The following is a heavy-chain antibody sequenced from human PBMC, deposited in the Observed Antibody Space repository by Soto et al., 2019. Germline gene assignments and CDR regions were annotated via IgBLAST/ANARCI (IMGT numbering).Heavy chain of an antibody. D-gene: IGHD4-17*01. V-gene: IGHV3-48*02. CDR2: ISSSSSTI. Sequence: GGSLRLSCAASGFTFSSYSMNWVRQAPGKGLEWVSYISSSSSTIYYADSVKGRFTISRDNAKNSLYLQMNSLRDEDTAVYYCARKVDDYGDGTRALDISGQGTIVTVSS. J-gene: IGHJ3*02. CDR1: GFTFSSYS. CDR3: ARKVDDYGDGTRALDI.